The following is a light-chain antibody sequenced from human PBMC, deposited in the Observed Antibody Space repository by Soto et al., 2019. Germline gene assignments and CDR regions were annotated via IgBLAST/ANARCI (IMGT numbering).Light chain of an antibody. CDR3: QQRKSWPIT. CDR1: QNIDYY. CDR2: DRF. J-gene: IGKJ4*01. Sequence: EIVLTQSPATLALSPGESATLSCRSSQNIDYYLHWYQQKPRQSPRRVSYDRFNRATGVPVRFRGVGAGTDFTLTISALEPEDFAFDYFQQRKSWPITFGTGTRVQI. V-gene: IGKV3-11*01.